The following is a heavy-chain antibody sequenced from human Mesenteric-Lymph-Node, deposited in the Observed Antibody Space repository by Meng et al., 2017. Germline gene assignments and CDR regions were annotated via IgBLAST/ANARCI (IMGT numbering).Heavy chain of an antibody. V-gene: IGHV6-1*01. CDR3: ARSESSGWIDY. CDR1: GDSVSSNSAE. CDR2: TYYRSKWYN. J-gene: IGHJ4*02. D-gene: IGHD6-19*01. Sequence: QVQLLQSGPGLVKPSQTLSLTCAISGDSVSSNSAEWNWRGQAPSKGLEWLGSTYYRSKWYNDYAVSVKSRITINPDTSKNQFSLQLNSATPEDTAVYYWARSESSGWIDYWGQGTLVTASS.